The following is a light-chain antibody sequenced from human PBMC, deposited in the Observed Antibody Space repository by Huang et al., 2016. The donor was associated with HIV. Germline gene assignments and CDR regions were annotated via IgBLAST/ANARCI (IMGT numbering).Light chain of an antibody. CDR1: QGISTY. J-gene: IGKJ1*01. V-gene: IGKV1D-8*01. CDR3: QQYYSFPPT. CDR2: TAS. Sequence: VIWMTQSPSLLSASTGDRVTITCRISQGISTYLAWYQQKPGKAPELLIHTASTLQSGVPSRFSGSGSGTDFTLTSSYLQSEDFATYFCQQYYSFPPTFGQGTKVEVK.